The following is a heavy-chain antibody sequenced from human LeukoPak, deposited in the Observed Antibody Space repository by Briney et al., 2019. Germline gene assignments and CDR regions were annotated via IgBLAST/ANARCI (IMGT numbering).Heavy chain of an antibody. J-gene: IGHJ4*02. CDR1: GFTFSHYS. CDR3: ARGAVPRALDY. Sequence: GGSLRLSCAASGFTFSHYSIDWVRQAPGKGLERVASITSSSSHIYYADSVKGRFTISRDNAKNALYLQMNSLRAEDTAVYYCARGAVPRALDYWGQGTLVTVSS. V-gene: IGHV3-21*01. CDR2: ITSSSSHI.